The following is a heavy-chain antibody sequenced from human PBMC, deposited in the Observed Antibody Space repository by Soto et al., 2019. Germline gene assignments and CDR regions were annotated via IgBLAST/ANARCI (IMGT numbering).Heavy chain of an antibody. V-gene: IGHV4-31*03. J-gene: IGHJ4*02. D-gene: IGHD3-10*01. Sequence: QVQLQESGPGLVKPSQTLSLTCTVSGGSISSGTYYWSWIRQHPGKGLEWIGFIYYNGNAFYNPSPKSRVAISLDTSKNQFSLKLSSLTVADTAVYFCARGELWWDFWGQGTLVTVSS. CDR2: IYYNGNA. CDR1: GGSISSGTYY. CDR3: ARGELWWDF.